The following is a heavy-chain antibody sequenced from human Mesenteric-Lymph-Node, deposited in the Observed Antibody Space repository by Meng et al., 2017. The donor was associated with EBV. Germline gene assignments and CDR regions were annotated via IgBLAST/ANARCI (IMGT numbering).Heavy chain of an antibody. J-gene: IGHJ4*02. CDR1: GGSIRNSHSY. V-gene: IGHV4-39*07. D-gene: IGHD5-12*01. CDR3: ARTGMGWLYYFDY. Sequence: LRHQQSAPGPLQPSGTLPLTCTVSGGSIRNSHSYWGWIRQPPGKGLEWIGNMYKDGNNHYNPSLKSRVTISADTSKNQFSLKMRSVTAADTAVYYCARTGMGWLYYFDYWGQGTLVTVSS. CDR2: MYKDGNN.